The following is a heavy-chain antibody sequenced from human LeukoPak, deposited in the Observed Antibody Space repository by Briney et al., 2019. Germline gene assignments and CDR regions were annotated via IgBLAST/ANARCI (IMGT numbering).Heavy chain of an antibody. J-gene: IGHJ6*02. D-gene: IGHD5-18*01. Sequence: SENLSLNCTVSGVSISSYYWSWIRQPPGKGLEWIGYMYHSGSTNYNPSLKSRVTISVDTSKNQFSLKLSSVTAADTAVYYCARGLTAMVTNYYYGMDVWGQGTTATVSS. CDR1: GVSISSYY. V-gene: IGHV4-59*01. CDR3: ARGLTAMVTNYYYGMDV. CDR2: MYHSGST.